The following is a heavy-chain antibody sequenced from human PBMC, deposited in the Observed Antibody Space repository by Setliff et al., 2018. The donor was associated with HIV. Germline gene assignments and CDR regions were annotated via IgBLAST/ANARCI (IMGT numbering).Heavy chain of an antibody. V-gene: IGHV4-4*02. J-gene: IGHJ4*02. CDR2: IYHSGST. D-gene: IGHD2-21*01. Sequence: SETLSLTCAVSGGSISSSNWWSWVRQPPGKGLEWIGEIYHSGSTKCNPSLKSRVTISVDTSKNQFSLTLSSVTAADTAMYYCATYAGNGGGKGYWGQGTLVTVSS. CDR3: ATYAGNGGGKGY. CDR1: GGSISSSNW.